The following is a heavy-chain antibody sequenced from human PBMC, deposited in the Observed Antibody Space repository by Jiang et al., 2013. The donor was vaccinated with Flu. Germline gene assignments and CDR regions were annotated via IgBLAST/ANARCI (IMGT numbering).Heavy chain of an antibody. CDR3: AKGASFGGVIDRLFDY. V-gene: IGHV3-30*18. J-gene: IGHJ4*02. CDR1: GFTFSSYG. D-gene: IGHD3-16*02. Sequence: VQLVESGGGVVQPGRSLRLSCAASGFTFSSYGMHWVRQAPGKGLEWVAVISYDGSNKYYADSVKGRFTISRDNSKNTLYLQMNSLRAEDTAVYYCAKGASFGGVIDRLFDYWGQGTLVTVSS. CDR2: ISYDGSNK.